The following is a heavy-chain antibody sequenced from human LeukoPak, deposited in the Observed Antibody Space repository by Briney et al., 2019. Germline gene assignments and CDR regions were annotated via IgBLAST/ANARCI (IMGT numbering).Heavy chain of an antibody. Sequence: SETLSLTCTVSRGAITSGGYSWNWIRQPPGKGLEWIGYISDRGPAYYNPSLKSRFTISVDRPKNQFFLTVTSVTAADTAVYFCASSRQASGLLGSSGQGTLVAVSS. V-gene: IGHV4-30-2*01. D-gene: IGHD3-10*01. CDR1: RGAITSGGYS. CDR3: ASSRQASGLLGS. CDR2: ISDRGPA. J-gene: IGHJ5*01.